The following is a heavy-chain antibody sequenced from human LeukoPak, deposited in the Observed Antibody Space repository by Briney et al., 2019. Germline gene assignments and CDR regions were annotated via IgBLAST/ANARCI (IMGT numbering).Heavy chain of an antibody. D-gene: IGHD3-3*01. J-gene: IGHJ6*03. Sequence: SETLSLTCTVSGGSISTSNYYWGWIRQPPGKGLEWIGEINHSGSTNYNPSLKSRVTISVDTSKNQFSLKLSSVTAADTAVYYCARGAASMYYDFWSGYYGDGGRRKTYYYMDVWGKGTTVTVSS. CDR2: INHSGST. CDR3: ARGAASMYYDFWSGYYGDGGRRKTYYYMDV. CDR1: GGSISTSNYY. V-gene: IGHV4-39*07.